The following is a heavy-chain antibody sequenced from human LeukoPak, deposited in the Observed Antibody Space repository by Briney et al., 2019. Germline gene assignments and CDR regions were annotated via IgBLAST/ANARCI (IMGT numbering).Heavy chain of an antibody. V-gene: IGHV3-30*02. CDR3: AKGPQSSGWQSFDS. J-gene: IGHJ4*02. CDR2: ITYDGTYK. Sequence: PGGSLTLSCAASGFTFSSYAMHWVRQAPGKGLEWVTFITYDGTYKYSADSVKGRFTISRDNSKNTLYLQMNSLRPEDSAVYYCAKGPQSSGWQSFDSWGQGTLVTVSS. CDR1: GFTFSSYA. D-gene: IGHD6-19*01.